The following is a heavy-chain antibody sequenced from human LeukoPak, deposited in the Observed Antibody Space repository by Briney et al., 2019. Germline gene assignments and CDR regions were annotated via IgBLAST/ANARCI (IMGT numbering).Heavy chain of an antibody. Sequence: GGSLGLSCAASGFTFSSYWMTWVRQAPGKGLEWVANINQDGSEKYYMDSVKGRFTISRDNAKNSLYVQMNSLRAEDTAVYYCARGLTMVRGVLRWFDPWGQGTLVTVSS. D-gene: IGHD3-10*01. CDR1: GFTFSSYW. J-gene: IGHJ5*02. V-gene: IGHV3-7*03. CDR3: ARGLTMVRGVLRWFDP. CDR2: INQDGSEK.